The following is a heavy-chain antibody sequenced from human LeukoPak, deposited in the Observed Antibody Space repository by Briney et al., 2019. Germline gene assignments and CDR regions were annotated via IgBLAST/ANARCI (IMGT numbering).Heavy chain of an antibody. J-gene: IGHJ4*02. V-gene: IGHV3-23*01. Sequence: GGSLRLSCAPSGFTFRSYAMTWVREGPGKGLRRGSGITNSGGTTWYADSVKGRFTISRENSKNTLYLQINSLRAEDTAVYYCAKGALGYCSGDRCYPFDYWGQGTLVTVSS. D-gene: IGHD2-15*01. CDR1: GFTFRSYA. CDR3: AKGALGYCSGDRCYPFDY. CDR2: ITNSGGTT.